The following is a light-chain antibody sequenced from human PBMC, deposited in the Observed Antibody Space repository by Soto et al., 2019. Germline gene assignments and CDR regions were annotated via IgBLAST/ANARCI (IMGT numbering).Light chain of an antibody. CDR3: QQSYSTPHT. Sequence: DIQMTQSPSSLSASVADRVTITCRASQSISSYLNWYQQTPGKAPKLLIYAASNLQSGVPSRFSGSGSGTDFTLTITSLQPEDFATYYCQQSYSTPHTFGQGTKLEIK. V-gene: IGKV1-39*01. CDR2: AAS. J-gene: IGKJ2*01. CDR1: QSISSY.